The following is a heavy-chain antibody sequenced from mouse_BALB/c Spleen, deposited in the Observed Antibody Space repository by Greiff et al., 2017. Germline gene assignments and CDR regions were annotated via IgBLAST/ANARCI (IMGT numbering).Heavy chain of an antibody. J-gene: IGHJ2*01. CDR1: GYTFTSYW. V-gene: IGHV1-69*02. CDR2: IYPSDSYT. Sequence: QVQLQQPGAELVRPGASVKLSCKASGYTFTSYWINWVKQRPGQGLEWIGNIYPSDSYTNYNQKFKDKATLTVDKSSSTAYMQLSSPTSEDSAVYCCTRNWDYCDYWGQGTTLTVSS. CDR3: TRNWDYCDY. D-gene: IGHD4-1*01.